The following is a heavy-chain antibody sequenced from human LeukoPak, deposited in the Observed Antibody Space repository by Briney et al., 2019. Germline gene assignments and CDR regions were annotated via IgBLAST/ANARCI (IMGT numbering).Heavy chain of an antibody. CDR3: ARVGNRSIAVAGRPGPFDY. CDR1: GFTFSSYW. V-gene: IGHV3-74*01. D-gene: IGHD6-19*01. CDR2: INSDGSST. J-gene: IGHJ4*02. Sequence: GGSLRLSCAASGFTFSSYWMHWVRQAPGKGLVRVSRINSDGSSTSYADSVEGRFTISRDNAKNTLYLQMNSLRAEDTAVYYCARVGNRSIAVAGRPGPFDYWGQGTLVTVSS.